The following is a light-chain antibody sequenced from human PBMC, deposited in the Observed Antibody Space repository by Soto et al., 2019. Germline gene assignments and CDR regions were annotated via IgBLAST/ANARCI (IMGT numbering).Light chain of an antibody. V-gene: IGKV3-11*01. CDR3: QQRTNWPLT. Sequence: EIVLTQSPATLSLSPGERATLSCRASRSVTTFLAWYQQEPGQAPRLLIYDASKRATGVPTRFSGSGSGTDFTLTISSLEPEDFAVYYCQQRTNWPLTFGGGTKVERK. J-gene: IGKJ4*01. CDR2: DAS. CDR1: RSVTTF.